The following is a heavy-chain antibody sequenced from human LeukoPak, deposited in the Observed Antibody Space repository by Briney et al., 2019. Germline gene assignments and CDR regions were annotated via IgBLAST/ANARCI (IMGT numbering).Heavy chain of an antibody. D-gene: IGHD5-18*01. CDR1: GFTFSSYA. CDR3: AKDLRVDTAYYYYYYMDV. V-gene: IGHV3-23*01. J-gene: IGHJ6*03. Sequence: GGSLRLSCAASGFTFSSYAMTWVRQAPGEGLEWVSAISPSGGDTYYADSVQGRFSISRDDSKNTLYLQMNSLRAEDTAVYYCAKDLRVDTAYYYYYYMDVWGKGTTVTVSS. CDR2: ISPSGGDT.